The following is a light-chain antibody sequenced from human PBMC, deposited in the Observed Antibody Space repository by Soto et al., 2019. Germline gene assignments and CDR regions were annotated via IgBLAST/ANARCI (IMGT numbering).Light chain of an antibody. CDR3: LQDYGDSWT. J-gene: IGKJ1*01. V-gene: IGKV1-6*01. CDR2: AAS. CDR1: RDVGSD. Sequence: QMTQSPSSLSASLGEKIIITCRASRDVGSDVSWYQQKPGQAPKLLIYAASNLYTGVPSRFRGSRSGTEFTLTISSLQPEDFESYYCLQDYGDSWTFGQGTKVDIK.